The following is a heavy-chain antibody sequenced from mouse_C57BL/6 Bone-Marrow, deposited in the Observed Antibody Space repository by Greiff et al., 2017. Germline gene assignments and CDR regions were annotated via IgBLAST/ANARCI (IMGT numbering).Heavy chain of an antibody. D-gene: IGHD1-1*01. CDR1: GYTFTSYW. CDR3: ASPNYDGSSP. Sequence: QVQLQQPGAELVKPGASVKLSCKASGYTFTSYWMHWVKQRPGQGLEWIGMIHPNSGSTNYNEKFKSKATLTVDKSSSTAYMQLSSLTSEDAAVYYWASPNYDGSSPWGQGTLVTVSA. CDR2: IHPNSGST. J-gene: IGHJ3*01. V-gene: IGHV1-64*01.